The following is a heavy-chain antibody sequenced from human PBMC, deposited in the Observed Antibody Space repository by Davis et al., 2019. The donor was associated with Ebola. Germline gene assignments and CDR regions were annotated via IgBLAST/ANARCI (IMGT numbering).Heavy chain of an antibody. J-gene: IGHJ4*02. CDR3: ATSYSGSFDY. Sequence: SVKVSCKASGYTFTSYGISWVRQAPGQGLEWMGGIIPIFGTANYAQKFQGRVTITADESTSTAYMELSSLRSEDTAVYYCATSYSGSFDYWGQGTLVTVSS. D-gene: IGHD1-26*01. CDR2: IIPIFGTA. V-gene: IGHV1-69*13. CDR1: GYTFTSYG.